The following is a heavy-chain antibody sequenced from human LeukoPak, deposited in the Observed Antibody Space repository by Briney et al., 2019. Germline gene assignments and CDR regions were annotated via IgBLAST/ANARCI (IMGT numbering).Heavy chain of an antibody. CDR3: ARDQASYSSSWYIAEYYYYMDV. CDR2: IYTSGST. CDR1: GGSISSGSYY. Sequence: SETLSLTCTVSGGSISSGSYYWSWIRQPAGKGLEWIGRIYTSGSTNYNPSLKSRVTMSVDTSKNQFSLKLSSVTAADTAVYYCARDQASYSSSWYIAEYYYYMDVWGKGTTVTISS. V-gene: IGHV4-61*02. D-gene: IGHD6-13*01. J-gene: IGHJ6*03.